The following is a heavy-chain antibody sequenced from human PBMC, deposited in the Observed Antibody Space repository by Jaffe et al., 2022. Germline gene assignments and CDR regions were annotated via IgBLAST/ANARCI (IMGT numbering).Heavy chain of an antibody. J-gene: IGHJ4*02. CDR2: IIPILGIA. D-gene: IGHD4-17*01. V-gene: IGHV1-69*02. Sequence: QVQLVQSGAEVKKPGSSVKVSCKASGGTFSSYTISWVRQAPGQGLEWMGRIIPILGIANYAQKFQGRVTITADKSTSTAYMELSSLRSEDTAVYYCASHGSTVAVFDYWGQGTLVTVSS. CDR3: ASHGSTVAVFDY. CDR1: GGTFSSYT.